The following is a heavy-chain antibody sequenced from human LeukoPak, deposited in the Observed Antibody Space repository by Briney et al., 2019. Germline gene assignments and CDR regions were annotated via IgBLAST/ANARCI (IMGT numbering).Heavy chain of an antibody. J-gene: IGHJ1*01. CDR2: ISGYNGNT. Sequence: ASVKVSCKTSGYTFTSYSISWVRQAPGQGLEWMGWISGYNGNTHYAQKLQGRVTMTTDTSTSTAYMELSSLKSDDTAIYYCARSSGSANCYPPEFFLHWGQGTLVTVSS. D-gene: IGHD2-15*01. CDR1: GYTFTSYS. CDR3: ARSSGSANCYPPEFFLH. V-gene: IGHV1-18*01.